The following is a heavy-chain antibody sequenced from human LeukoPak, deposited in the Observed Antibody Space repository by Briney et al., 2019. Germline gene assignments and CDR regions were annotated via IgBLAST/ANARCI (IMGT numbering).Heavy chain of an antibody. CDR3: AFRGDTNIAVAQGSAFDI. CDR2: ISSSSSYI. V-gene: IGHV3-21*01. D-gene: IGHD6-19*01. Sequence: PGGSLRLSCAASGFTFSSYSMNWVRQAPGKGLEWVSSISSSSSYIYYADSLKGRFTISRDNAKKSLYLQMNSLRDEDTAVYYCAFRGDTNIAVAQGSAFDIWGQGTMVTVSS. J-gene: IGHJ3*02. CDR1: GFTFSSYS.